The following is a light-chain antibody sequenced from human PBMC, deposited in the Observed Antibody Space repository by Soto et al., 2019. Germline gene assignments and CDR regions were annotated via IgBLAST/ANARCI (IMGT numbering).Light chain of an antibody. Sequence: QSALTQPRSVSGSPGQSVTISCTGTSSDIGDYNFVSWYQQHPDKAPKLIIYDVTKRPSGVPDRFSGSKSGSTASLTISGLQAEDEADYYCCSYACSYTLVFGGGTKLTVL. J-gene: IGLJ2*01. V-gene: IGLV2-11*01. CDR1: SSDIGDYNF. CDR2: DVT. CDR3: CSYACSYTLV.